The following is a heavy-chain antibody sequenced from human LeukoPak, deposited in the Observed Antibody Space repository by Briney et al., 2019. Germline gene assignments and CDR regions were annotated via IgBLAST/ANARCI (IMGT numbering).Heavy chain of an antibody. CDR1: GESFSSYF. D-gene: IGHD5-24*01. J-gene: IGHJ4*02. CDR2: INHSGNT. Sequence: SETLSLTCAVYGESFSSYFWSWIRQPPGKGLEWIGEINHSGNTNYNPSLKSRVTISVDTAKNQFSLKLSSVTAADTAVYYCARVDGDGYNIPDYWGQGTLVTVSS. CDR3: ARVDGDGYNIPDY. V-gene: IGHV4-34*01.